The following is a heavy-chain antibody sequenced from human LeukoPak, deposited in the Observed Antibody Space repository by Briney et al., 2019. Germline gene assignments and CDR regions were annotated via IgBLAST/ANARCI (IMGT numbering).Heavy chain of an antibody. CDR2: ISAYNGNT. Sequence: ASVKVSCKASGYTFTSYGISWVRQAPGQGLERMGWISAYNGNTNYAQKFQGRVTITTDESTSTAYMELSSLRSEDTAVYYCARDLSDFWSGFGFWGQGTLVTVSS. CDR3: ARDLSDFWSGFGF. D-gene: IGHD3-3*01. CDR1: GYTFTSYG. V-gene: IGHV1-18*01. J-gene: IGHJ4*02.